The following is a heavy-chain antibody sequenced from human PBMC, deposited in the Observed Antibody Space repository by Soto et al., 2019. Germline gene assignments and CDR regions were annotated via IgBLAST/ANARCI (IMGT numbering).Heavy chain of an antibody. CDR3: AIQDCTNDVCLEADDTVGGAREY. Sequence: EVQLVESGGGLVQPGEALRLSCAASGFTFTKYWMHWVRLAPGKGPVWVSYISSDGTTTDYADSVKGQFTISRDNADNMLYLKMDRLRVEDTAVYYCAIQDCTNDVCLEADDTVGGAREYWGQGAQVTVSS. J-gene: IGHJ1*01. D-gene: IGHD2-8*01. CDR2: ISSDGTTT. CDR1: GFTFTKYW. V-gene: IGHV3-74*01.